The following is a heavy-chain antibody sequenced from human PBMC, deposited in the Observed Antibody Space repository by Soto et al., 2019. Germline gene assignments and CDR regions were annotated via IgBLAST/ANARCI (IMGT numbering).Heavy chain of an antibody. CDR3: ARLMGELSLPPNWFDP. CDR2: IIPIFGTA. J-gene: IGHJ5*02. D-gene: IGHD3-16*02. CDR1: GGTFSSYA. Sequence: QVQLVQSGAEVKKPGSSVKVSCKASGGTFSSYAISWVRQAPGQGLEWMGGIIPIFGTANYAQKFQGRVTITADESTSTAYMELSSLRSEDTDVYYCARLMGELSLPPNWFDPCGQGTLVTVSS. V-gene: IGHV1-69*01.